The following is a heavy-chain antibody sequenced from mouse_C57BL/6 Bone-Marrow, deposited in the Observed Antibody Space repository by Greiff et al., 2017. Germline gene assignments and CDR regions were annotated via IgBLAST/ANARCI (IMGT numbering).Heavy chain of an antibody. CDR1: GYTFTSYW. J-gene: IGHJ2*01. CDR2: IHPNSGST. Sequence: LQESGAELVKPGASVKLSCKASGYTFTSYWMHWVKQRPGQGLEWIGMIHPNSGSTNYNVKFKSKATLTVDKSSSTAYMQLSSLTSEDSAVYYCARWGYDYDFYYWGQGTTLTVSS. CDR3: ARWGYDYDFYY. D-gene: IGHD2-4*01. V-gene: IGHV1-64*01.